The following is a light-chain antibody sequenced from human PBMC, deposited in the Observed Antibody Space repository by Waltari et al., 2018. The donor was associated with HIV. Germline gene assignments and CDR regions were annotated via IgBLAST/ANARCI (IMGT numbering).Light chain of an antibody. CDR1: STDSRFYQY. CDR2: DIN. Sequence: ISCTGISTDSRFYQYVSWYQQHPGKIPRLIIFDINNRPSGVSDHISGSRSGNSASLTFSGLQSGDEAHYYCASNRLDYTLIFGGGTKLTVL. J-gene: IGLJ2*01. V-gene: IGLV2-14*03. CDR3: ASNRLDYTLI.